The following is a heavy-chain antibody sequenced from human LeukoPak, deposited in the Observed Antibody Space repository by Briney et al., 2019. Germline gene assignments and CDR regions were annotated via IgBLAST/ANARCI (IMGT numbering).Heavy chain of an antibody. Sequence: ETLSLTCTVSGGSISSYYWSWLRQPPGKGLEWIGYIYYSGSTNYNPSLKSRVTISVATSKNQFSLKLSSVTAADTAVYYCARGFMVVTAKLYWYFDLWGRGTLVTVSS. D-gene: IGHD2-21*02. CDR2: IYYSGST. J-gene: IGHJ2*01. V-gene: IGHV4-59*01. CDR3: ARGFMVVTAKLYWYFDL. CDR1: GGSISSYY.